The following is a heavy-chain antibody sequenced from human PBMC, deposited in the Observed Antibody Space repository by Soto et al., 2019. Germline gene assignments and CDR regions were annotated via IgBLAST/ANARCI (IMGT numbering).Heavy chain of an antibody. Sequence: QVQLVESGGGVVQPRRSLRLSCAASGFTFSSYGMHWVRQAPGKGLEWVAVISYDGSNKYYADSVKGRFTISRDNSKNTLYLQMNSLRAEDTAVYYCAGGPGSVVDPWGQGTLVTVSS. D-gene: IGHD3-10*01. J-gene: IGHJ5*02. V-gene: IGHV3-30*03. CDR2: ISYDGSNK. CDR1: GFTFSSYG. CDR3: AGGPGSVVDP.